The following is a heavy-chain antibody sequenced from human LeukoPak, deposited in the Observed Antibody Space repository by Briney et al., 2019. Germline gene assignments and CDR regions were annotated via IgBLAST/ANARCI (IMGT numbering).Heavy chain of an antibody. CDR3: ARDRGYFDN. V-gene: IGHV3-33*01. CDR1: GFTFSRYG. CDR2: IWYDGSNR. J-gene: IGHJ4*02. Sequence: GRSLRLSCAASGFTFSRYGMHWVRQAPDKGLEWVAVIWYDGSNRYYADSVKGRFTISRDNSKNTLYLQMNSLRAEDTAVYYCARDRGYFDNWGQGTLVTVSS.